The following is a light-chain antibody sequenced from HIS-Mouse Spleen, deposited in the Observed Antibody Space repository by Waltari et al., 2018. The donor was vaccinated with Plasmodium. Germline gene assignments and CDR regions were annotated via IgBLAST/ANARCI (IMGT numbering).Light chain of an antibody. V-gene: IGLV3-10*01. CDR2: EDS. J-gene: IGLJ3*02. CDR1: ALPKKY. CDR3: YSTDSSGNHRV. Sequence: SYEPTQPPSVPVSPGQTARVTCSGDALPKKYAYWYQQKSGQAPVLVINEDSKRPSGIPERFSGSSSGTMATLTISGAQVEDEADYYCYSTDSSGNHRVFGGGTKLTVL.